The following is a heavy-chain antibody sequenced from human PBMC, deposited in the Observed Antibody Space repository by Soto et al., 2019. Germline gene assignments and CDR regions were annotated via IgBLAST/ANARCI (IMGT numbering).Heavy chain of an antibody. J-gene: IGHJ6*02. CDR3: QGYYYGMDV. CDR2: IYYSGST. CDR1: GGSISSSSYY. Sequence: PSGTLSLTCTVSGGSISSSSYYWGWIRQPPGKGLGWIGSIYYSGSTYYNPSLKSRVTISVDTSKNQFSLKLSSVTAADTAVYYCQGYYYGMDVWGQGTTVTVSS. V-gene: IGHV4-39*01.